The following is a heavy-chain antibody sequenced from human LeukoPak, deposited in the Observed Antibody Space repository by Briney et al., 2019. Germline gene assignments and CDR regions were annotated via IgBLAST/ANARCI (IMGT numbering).Heavy chain of an antibody. J-gene: IGHJ4*02. V-gene: IGHV2-5*02. CDR1: GFSFGPSGVG. D-gene: IGHD6-13*01. Sequence: SGPTLVNPTQTLTLTCTFSGFSFGPSGVGVGWILQPPGKALEWLAFIFWDDDKRYIPPLKSRLTITKDTSKKQVGLSMTDMDPVDTATYYCAHRWVGSSWYWVYFDYWGPGTLVTVS. CDR2: IFWDDDK. CDR3: AHRWVGSSWYWVYFDY.